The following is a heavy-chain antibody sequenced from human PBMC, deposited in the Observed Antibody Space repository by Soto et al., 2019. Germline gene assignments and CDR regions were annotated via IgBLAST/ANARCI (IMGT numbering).Heavy chain of an antibody. CDR3: TRGAGFFYGVDV. Sequence: PVGFLRLSCAASGFSFSDYEMNWVRQAPGKGLEWIAHISFSGSTIYYADSVKGRFSISRDNSKNFLYLQMSGLRADDSAVYYCTRGAGFFYGVDVWGLGTTVTVSS. CDR2: ISFSGSTI. CDR1: GFSFSDYE. D-gene: IGHD3-10*01. V-gene: IGHV3-48*03. J-gene: IGHJ6*02.